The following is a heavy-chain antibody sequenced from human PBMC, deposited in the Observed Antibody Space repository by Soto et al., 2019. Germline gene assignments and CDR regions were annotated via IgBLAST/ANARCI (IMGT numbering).Heavy chain of an antibody. CDR3: ARDTGNFFDY. V-gene: IGHV1-18*01. CDR1: GYTFTSYT. Sequence: QVQLLQSGGQVKKPGASVKVSCKASGYTFTSYTISWVRQAPGQGLAWVGWIGPSSGNTDSARNLQGRATMTTDTSRSTAYMELMSLSSDDTAVYYCARDTGNFFDYWGQGSLVTVAS. CDR2: IGPSSGNT. J-gene: IGHJ4*02.